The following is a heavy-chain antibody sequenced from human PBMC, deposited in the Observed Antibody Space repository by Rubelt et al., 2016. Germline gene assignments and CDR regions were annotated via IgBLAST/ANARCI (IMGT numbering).Heavy chain of an antibody. Sequence: QLQLQESGPGLVKPSETLSLTCTVSGASISSSSYCWGWIRQPPGKGLEWIGTIYYSGNTYYNPSLKSRVTITVDTSKNQFSLRRSSVTAADTAVYYCARGPSVGGAPTNAFDIWGQGTMVTVSS. D-gene: IGHD3-16*01. CDR3: ARGPSVGGAPTNAFDI. V-gene: IGHV4-39*01. J-gene: IGHJ3*02. CDR2: IYYSGNT. CDR1: GASISSSSYC.